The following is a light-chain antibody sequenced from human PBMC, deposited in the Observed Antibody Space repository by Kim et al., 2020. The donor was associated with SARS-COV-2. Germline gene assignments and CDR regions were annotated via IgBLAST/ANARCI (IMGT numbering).Light chain of an antibody. Sequence: GRRDTMTGSGSSSNVGLHVVNWYQQLPGTAPKVFIYNDYQRPSGVPDRFSGSRSGTSASLAISGLQSEDEADYYCATWDVSLNGWVFGGGTEVTVL. V-gene: IGLV1-44*01. J-gene: IGLJ6*01. CDR2: NDY. CDR3: ATWDVSLNGWV. CDR1: SSNVGLHV.